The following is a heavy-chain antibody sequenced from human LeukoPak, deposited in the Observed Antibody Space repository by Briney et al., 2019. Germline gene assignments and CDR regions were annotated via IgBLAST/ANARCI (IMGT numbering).Heavy chain of an antibody. CDR3: AREGVHPHSFDY. Sequence: GGSLRLSCAPSGFTFSDYYMSWIRQAPEKGLEWVSYISSSGSTIYYADSVKGRFTISRDNAKNSLYLQMNSLRADDTAVYYCAREGVHPHSFDYWGQGTLVTVSS. CDR1: GFTFSDYY. D-gene: IGHD2-8*01. CDR2: ISSSGSTI. V-gene: IGHV3-11*01. J-gene: IGHJ4*02.